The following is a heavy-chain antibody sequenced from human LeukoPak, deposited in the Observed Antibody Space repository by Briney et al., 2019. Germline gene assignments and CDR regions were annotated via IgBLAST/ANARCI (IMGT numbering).Heavy chain of an antibody. CDR3: ARVTGYTIEDYFDY. V-gene: IGHV4-59*01. CDR1: GGSISSYY. D-gene: IGHD3-9*01. J-gene: IGHJ4*02. Sequence: SETLSLTCTVSGGSISSYYWSWIRQPPGKGLEWIGYIYYSGSTNYNPSLKSRVTISVKTSKNQFSLKLRSVTAADTAVYYCARVTGYTIEDYFDYWGQGTLVTVSS. CDR2: IYYSGST.